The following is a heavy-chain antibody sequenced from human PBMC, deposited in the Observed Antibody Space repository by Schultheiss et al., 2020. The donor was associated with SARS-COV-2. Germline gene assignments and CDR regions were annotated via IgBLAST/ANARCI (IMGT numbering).Heavy chain of an antibody. V-gene: IGHV4-34*01. CDR3: ARARGQYYGSGRLFDY. Sequence: SETLSLTCAVYGGSFSGYYWSWIRQPPGKGLEWIGEINHSGSTNYNPSLKSRVTISVDTSKNQFSLKLSSVTAADTAVYYCARARGQYYGSGRLFDYWGQGTLVTVSS. CDR1: GGSFSGYY. CDR2: INHSGST. D-gene: IGHD3-10*01. J-gene: IGHJ4*02.